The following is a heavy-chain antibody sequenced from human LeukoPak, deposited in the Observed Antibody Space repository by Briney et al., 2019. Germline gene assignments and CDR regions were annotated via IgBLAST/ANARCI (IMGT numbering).Heavy chain of an antibody. CDR2: IDIDGSST. CDR3: AKDPRDHSYGWSWRYFDY. Sequence: GGSLRLSCAASGFTFSSYWMHWVRQAPGKGLVWLSRIDIDGSSTRYADSVKGRFTISRDNAKNTLYLQMNSLRAEDTAVYYCAKDPRDHSYGWSWRYFDYWGQGTLVTVSS. J-gene: IGHJ4*02. V-gene: IGHV3-74*01. D-gene: IGHD5-18*01. CDR1: GFTFSSYW.